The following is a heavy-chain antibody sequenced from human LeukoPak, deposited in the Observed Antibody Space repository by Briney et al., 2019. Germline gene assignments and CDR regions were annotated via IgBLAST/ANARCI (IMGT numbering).Heavy chain of an antibody. Sequence: GGSLRLSCAASGFTFSSYGMHWVRQAPGKGLEWVAVISYDGSNKYYADSVKGRFTISRDNSKNTLYLQMNSPRAEDTAVYYCAKDSYYYDSSALGYFDYWGQGTLVTVSS. V-gene: IGHV3-30*18. CDR1: GFTFSSYG. J-gene: IGHJ4*02. CDR3: AKDSYYYDSSALGYFDY. D-gene: IGHD3-22*01. CDR2: ISYDGSNK.